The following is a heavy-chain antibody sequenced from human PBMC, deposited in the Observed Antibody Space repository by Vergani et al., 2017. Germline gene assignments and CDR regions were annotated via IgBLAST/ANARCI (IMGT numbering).Heavy chain of an antibody. J-gene: IGHJ4*02. Sequence: EVQLLESGGGLVQPGGSLRLPCAASGFTFSSYAMSWVRQAPGKGLEWVSAISGSGGSTYYADSVKGRFTISRDNSKNTLYLQRNSLRAEDTAVYYCAKQELYSSSSAARYWGQGTMVTVSS. CDR2: ISGSGGST. CDR3: AKQELYSSSSAARY. CDR1: GFTFSSYA. V-gene: IGHV3-23*01. D-gene: IGHD6-6*01.